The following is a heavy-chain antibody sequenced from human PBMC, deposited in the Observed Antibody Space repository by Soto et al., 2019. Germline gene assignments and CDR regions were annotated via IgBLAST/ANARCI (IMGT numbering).Heavy chain of an antibody. V-gene: IGHV1-69*01. D-gene: IGHD3-22*01. CDR1: GGTFSSYA. Sequence: QVQLVQSGAEVKKPGSSVKVSCKASGGTFSSYAISWVRQAPGQGLEWMGGIIPIFGTANYAQKFQGRVTITADETTSTAYMELSSLRSEDTAVYYCARGPMIVVANDWYFDLWGRGTLVTVSS. J-gene: IGHJ2*01. CDR2: IIPIFGTA. CDR3: ARGPMIVVANDWYFDL.